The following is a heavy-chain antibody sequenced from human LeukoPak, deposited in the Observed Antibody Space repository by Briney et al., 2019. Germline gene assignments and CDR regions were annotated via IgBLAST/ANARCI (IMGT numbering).Heavy chain of an antibody. CDR3: ASQTTGIAAAGTSVYFQH. CDR2: IYYSGST. J-gene: IGHJ1*01. Sequence: PSETLSLTCTVSGGSISSSSYYWGWIRQPPGKGLEWIGSIYYSGSTYYNPSLKSRVTISVDTSKNHFSLKLSSVTAADTAVYYCASQTTGIAAAGTSVYFQHWGQGTLVTVSS. CDR1: GGSISSSSYY. V-gene: IGHV4-39*02. D-gene: IGHD6-13*01.